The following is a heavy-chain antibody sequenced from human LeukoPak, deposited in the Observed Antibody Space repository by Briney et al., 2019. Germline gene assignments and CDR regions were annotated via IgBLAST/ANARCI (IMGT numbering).Heavy chain of an antibody. CDR3: AKDLTGSTYYLDS. V-gene: IGHV3-21*01. CDR2: ISSSSSYI. J-gene: IGHJ4*02. Sequence: PGGSLRLSCAASGFTFSSYSMSWVRQAPGKGLEWVSSISSSSSYIYYADSEKGRFTISRDNTKKSLYLQMNSLRAEDTAVYYCAKDLTGSTYYLDSWGEGTLLSVSS. D-gene: IGHD1-1*01. CDR1: GFTFSSYS.